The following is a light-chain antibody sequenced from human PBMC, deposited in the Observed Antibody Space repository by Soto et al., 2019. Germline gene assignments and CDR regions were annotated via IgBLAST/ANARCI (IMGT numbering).Light chain of an antibody. CDR3: QQSYSTPLT. CDR1: QSISNF. CDR2: AAS. Sequence: EIQMTQSPSFLSASAGDRVTIFCRASQSISNFLHWYQQKPGKAPKLLIYAASSLQSGVPSRFSGSGSGTDFTLTISSLQPEDFATYYCQQSYSTPLTFGGGTKVDIK. J-gene: IGKJ4*01. V-gene: IGKV1-39*01.